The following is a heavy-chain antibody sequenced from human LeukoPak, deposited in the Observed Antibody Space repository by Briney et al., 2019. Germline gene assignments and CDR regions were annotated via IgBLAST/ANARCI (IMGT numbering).Heavy chain of an antibody. D-gene: IGHD3-9*01. CDR1: GFTFEDYA. CDR3: AKSSHDYLTGYSSTRFDP. V-gene: IGHV3-9*01. J-gene: IGHJ5*02. CDR2: ISWNSGSI. Sequence: GGSLRLSCAASGFTFEDYAMHWVRQAPGKGLEWVSGISWNSGSIGYADSVKGRFTISRDNAKNSLYLQMNSLRAEDTALYYCAKSSHDYLTGYSSTRFDPWGQGTLVTVSS.